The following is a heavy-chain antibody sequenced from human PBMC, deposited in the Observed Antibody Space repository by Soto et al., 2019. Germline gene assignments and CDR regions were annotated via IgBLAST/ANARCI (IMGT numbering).Heavy chain of an antibody. CDR1: GYSFTSYW. CDR3: ARSRLAYCGGDGYYDAFDI. V-gene: IGHV5-51*03. Sequence: EVQLVQSGAEVKKPGESLKISCKGSGYSFTSYWIGWVRQMPGKGLEWMGIIYPGDSDTRYSPSFQGQVTISADKSISTAYLQWSSLKASDTAMYYCARSRLAYCGGDGYYDAFDIWGQGTIVTVSS. J-gene: IGHJ3*02. D-gene: IGHD2-21*02. CDR2: IYPGDSDT.